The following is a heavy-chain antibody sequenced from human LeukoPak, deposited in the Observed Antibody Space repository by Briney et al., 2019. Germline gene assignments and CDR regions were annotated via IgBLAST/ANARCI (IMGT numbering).Heavy chain of an antibody. V-gene: IGHV4-59*01. Sequence: PPETLSLTCTVSDGSINTYYWSWIRHPPGKGLEWIGFVYYSGATSYNPSLKSRVTISIDTSKNQFSLKLTSVTAADTAVYYCARQYCTGGSCYPYFDYWGQGTLVTVSS. J-gene: IGHJ4*02. D-gene: IGHD2-15*01. CDR1: DGSINTYY. CDR2: VYYSGAT. CDR3: ARQYCTGGSCYPYFDY.